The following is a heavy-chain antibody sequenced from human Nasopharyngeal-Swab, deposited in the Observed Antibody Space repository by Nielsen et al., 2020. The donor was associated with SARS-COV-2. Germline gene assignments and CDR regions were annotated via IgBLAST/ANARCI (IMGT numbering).Heavy chain of an antibody. CDR1: GFTFGASA. CDR3: ARSVGSFYGQGAFDI. Sequence: SLKISCTTSGFTFGASAMNWFRQAPGKGLEWVGFIRSKTYGGAPEYAASVKGRFTISRDGAESIAYLQMNSLETEDTGVYYCARSVGSFYGQGAFDIWGQGTMVTVSS. V-gene: IGHV3-49*01. CDR2: IRSKTYGGAP. D-gene: IGHD1-26*01. J-gene: IGHJ3*02.